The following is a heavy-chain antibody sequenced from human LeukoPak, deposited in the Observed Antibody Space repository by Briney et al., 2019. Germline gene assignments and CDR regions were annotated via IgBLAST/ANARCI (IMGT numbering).Heavy chain of an antibody. Sequence: PGGSPRLSCAASGFTFSSYAMSWVRQAPGKGLEWVSHISGSGGSTNYAASVKGPFTISRDNSKTTLSLQMNSLRADDTAVYYCAKRVVAATSYFFDYWGQGSLVTVSS. CDR1: GFTFSSYA. CDR3: AKRVVAATSYFFDY. J-gene: IGHJ4*02. V-gene: IGHV3-23*01. D-gene: IGHD2-15*01. CDR2: ISGSGGST.